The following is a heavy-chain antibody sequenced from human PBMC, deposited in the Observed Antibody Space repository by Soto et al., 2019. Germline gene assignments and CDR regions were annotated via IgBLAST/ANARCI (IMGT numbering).Heavy chain of an antibody. D-gene: IGHD6-19*01. CDR2: INPNSGGT. V-gene: IGHV1-2*02. J-gene: IGHJ6*04. Sequence: GPAVKVSCTAGGYTHTANYMHWVRPAPGPGLAWMGWINPNSGGTNYAQKLQGRVTMTRDTSISTAYMELSRLRSDDTAVYYCARDTQWLVRSYYYYGMDVLGNGTTVTGSS. CDR1: GYTHTANY. CDR3: ARDTQWLVRSYYYYGMDV.